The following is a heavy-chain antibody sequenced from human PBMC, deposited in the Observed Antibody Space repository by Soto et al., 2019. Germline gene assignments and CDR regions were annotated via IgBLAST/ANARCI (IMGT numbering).Heavy chain of an antibody. J-gene: IGHJ3*02. V-gene: IGHV3-33*01. CDR3: ARDGHYGDDDAFEI. CDR1: GFTFSSYG. CDR2: IWYDGSNK. Sequence: GGSLRLSCAASGFTFSSYGMHWVRQAPGKGLEWVAVIWYDGSNKYYADSVKGRFTISRDNSKNALYLQMNSLRAEDTAVYYCARDGHYGDDDAFEIWGQATMVTVSS. D-gene: IGHD4-17*01.